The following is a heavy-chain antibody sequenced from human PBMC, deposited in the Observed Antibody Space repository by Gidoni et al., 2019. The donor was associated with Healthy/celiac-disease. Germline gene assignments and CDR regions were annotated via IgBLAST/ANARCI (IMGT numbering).Heavy chain of an antibody. J-gene: IGHJ3*02. CDR3: AIHPTGRGSDYAFDI. CDR1: GYTFTSYD. D-gene: IGHD5-12*01. CDR2: MNPNSGNT. V-gene: IGHV1-8*01. Sequence: QVQLVQSGAEVKKPGVSVKVSCKASGYTFTSYDINWVRQATGQGLEWMGWMNPNSGNTGYAQKFQGRVTMTRNTSISTAYMELSSLRSEDTAVYYCAIHPTGRGSDYAFDIWGQGTMVTVSS.